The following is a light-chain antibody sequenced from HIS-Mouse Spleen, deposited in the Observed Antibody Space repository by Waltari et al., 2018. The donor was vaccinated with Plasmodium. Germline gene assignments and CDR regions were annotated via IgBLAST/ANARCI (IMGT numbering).Light chain of an antibody. J-gene: IGKJ1*01. CDR3: QQSYSTPWT. V-gene: IGKV1-39*01. Sequence: DHEMTQYPSSPSASVGDRVTITSRASQSISSYLNWYQQKPGKAPKLLIYAASSLQSGVPSRFSGSGSGTDFTLTISSLQPEDFATYYCQQSYSTPWTFGQGTKGEIK. CDR1: QSISSY. CDR2: AAS.